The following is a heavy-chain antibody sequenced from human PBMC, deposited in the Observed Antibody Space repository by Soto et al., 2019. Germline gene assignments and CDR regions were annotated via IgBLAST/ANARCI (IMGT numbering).Heavy chain of an antibody. Sequence: EVQLVQSGGDLVQPGGSLRLSCVASGFTFSTYWMTWVRQAPGRGLEWVAGIKEDGSEEVYVDSVKGRFSISRDNAKTSLYLQLNSLRAEDTAVYYCATAISSPFSSFDYWGQGSLVTVSS. J-gene: IGHJ4*02. CDR2: IKEDGSEE. D-gene: IGHD2-2*01. CDR3: ATAISSPFSSFDY. CDR1: GFTFSTYW. V-gene: IGHV3-7*01.